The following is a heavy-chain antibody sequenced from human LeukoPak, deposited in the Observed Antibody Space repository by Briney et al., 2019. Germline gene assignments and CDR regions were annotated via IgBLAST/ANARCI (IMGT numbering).Heavy chain of an antibody. J-gene: IGHJ4*02. D-gene: IGHD3-16*02. V-gene: IGHV3-21*01. Sequence: GGSLRLSCAASGFTFSSYSMNWVRQAPGKGLEWVSSISSSSSYIYYADSVKGRFTISRDNAKNSLYLQTNSLRAEDTAVYYCARDATYYDYVWGSYRPGIFDYWGQGTLVTVSS. CDR1: GFTFSSYS. CDR3: ARDATYYDYVWGSYRPGIFDY. CDR2: ISSSSSYI.